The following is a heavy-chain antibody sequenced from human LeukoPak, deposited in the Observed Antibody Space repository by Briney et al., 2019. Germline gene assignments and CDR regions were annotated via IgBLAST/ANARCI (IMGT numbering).Heavy chain of an antibody. D-gene: IGHD2-21*02. J-gene: IGHJ5*02. V-gene: IGHV1-69*04. CDR2: IIPILGIA. CDR3: ARHYCGGDCYTALNWFDP. Sequence: ASVKVSCKASGGTFSSYAISWVRQAPGQGLEWVGRIIPILGIANYAQKFQGRVTITADKSTSTAYMELSSLRSEDTAVYYCARHYCGGDCYTALNWFDPWGPGTLVTVSS. CDR1: GGTFSSYA.